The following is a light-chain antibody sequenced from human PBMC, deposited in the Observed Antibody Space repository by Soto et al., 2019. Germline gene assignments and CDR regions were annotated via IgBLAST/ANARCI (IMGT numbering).Light chain of an antibody. CDR2: LNSDGSH. V-gene: IGLV4-69*01. Sequence: QSVLTQSPSASASLGASVKLTCTPSSGHSSYAIAWHQQQPEKGPRYLMKLNSDGSHSKGDGIPDRFSGSSSGAERYLTISSLQSEDEADYYCQTWGTGPRVVFGGGTKVTVL. CDR3: QTWGTGPRVV. J-gene: IGLJ2*01. CDR1: SGHSSYA.